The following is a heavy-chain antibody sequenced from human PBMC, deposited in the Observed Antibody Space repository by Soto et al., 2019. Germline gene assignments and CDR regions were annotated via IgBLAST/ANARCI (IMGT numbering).Heavy chain of an antibody. CDR2: ISGSGGST. Sequence: EVQLLESGGGLVQPGGSLRLSCAASGFTFSSYAMSWVRQAPGKGLEWVSAISGSGGSTYYADYVKGRFTISRDNSKNTLYLQMNSLRAGDTAVYSCASSGYSYGQGNDYWGQGTLVTVSS. D-gene: IGHD5-18*01. CDR1: GFTFSSYA. V-gene: IGHV3-23*01. J-gene: IGHJ4*02. CDR3: ASSGYSYGQGNDY.